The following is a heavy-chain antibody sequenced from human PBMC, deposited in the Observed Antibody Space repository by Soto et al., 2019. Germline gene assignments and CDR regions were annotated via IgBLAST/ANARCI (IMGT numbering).Heavy chain of an antibody. CDR3: ARLPYYYGSGSYYTAPNWFDP. V-gene: IGHV5-51*01. J-gene: IGHJ5*02. Sequence: GESLKISCKGSGYSFTSYWIGWVRQMPGKGLEWMGIIYPGDSDTRYSPSFQGQVTISADKSISTAYLQWSSLKASDAAMYYCARLPYYYGSGSYYTAPNWFDPWGQGTLVTVSS. D-gene: IGHD3-10*01. CDR1: GYSFTSYW. CDR2: IYPGDSDT.